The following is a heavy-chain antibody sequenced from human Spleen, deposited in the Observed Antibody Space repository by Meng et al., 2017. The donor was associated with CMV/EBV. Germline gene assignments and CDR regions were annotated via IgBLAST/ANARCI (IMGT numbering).Heavy chain of an antibody. CDR2: TSHGGTS. J-gene: IGHJ4*02. Sequence: SETLSLTCAVYGGSFNDAFWTWLRQPPGKGLQWIGETSHGGTSNYNPSLKSRVTLSVDTSKKQFSLRLTSATAADTAVYYCARVPARFWSGYLDYWSQGTLVTVSS. D-gene: IGHD3-3*01. CDR1: GGSFNDAF. CDR3: ARVPARFWSGYLDY. V-gene: IGHV4-34*01.